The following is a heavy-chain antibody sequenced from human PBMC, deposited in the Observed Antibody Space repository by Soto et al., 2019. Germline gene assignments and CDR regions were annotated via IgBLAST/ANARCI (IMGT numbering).Heavy chain of an antibody. CDR2: ISWNSGSI. CDR1: GFTFSSYA. CDR3: AKDSLAVAGPDY. D-gene: IGHD6-19*01. Sequence: GGSLRLSCSASGFTFSSYAMHWVRQAPGKGLEWVSGISWNSGSIGYADSVKGRFTISRDNAKNSLYLQMNSLRAEGTAVYYCAKDSLAVAGPDYWGQGTLVTVSS. J-gene: IGHJ4*02. V-gene: IGHV3-9*01.